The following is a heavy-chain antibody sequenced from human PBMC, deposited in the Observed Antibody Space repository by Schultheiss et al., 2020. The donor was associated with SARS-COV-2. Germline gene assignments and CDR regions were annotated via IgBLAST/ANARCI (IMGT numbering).Heavy chain of an antibody. V-gene: IGHV3-21*04. Sequence: GGSLRLSCAASGFTFSSYSMNWVRQAPGKGLEWVSSISSSSSYIYYADSVKGRFTISRDSSKNTLYLQMTSLRAEDTAVYYCAKSFGGWYNWDYWGQGSLVTVSS. J-gene: IGHJ4*02. CDR1: GFTFSSYS. CDR3: AKSFGGWYNWDY. CDR2: ISSSSSYI. D-gene: IGHD6-19*01.